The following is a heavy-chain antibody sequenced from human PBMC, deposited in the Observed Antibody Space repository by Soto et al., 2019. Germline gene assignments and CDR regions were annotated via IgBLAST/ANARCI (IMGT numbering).Heavy chain of an antibody. J-gene: IGHJ4*02. Sequence: GASVKASCKASGYTFTSYGINWVRQAPGQGLEWMGWITAYNGNTNYAQKLQGRVTMTTDTSTSTAYMELRSLRSDDTAVYYCARVEYSYHYFDYWGQGTLVTVSS. V-gene: IGHV1-18*01. CDR3: ARVEYSYHYFDY. CDR1: GYTFTSYG. CDR2: ITAYNGNT. D-gene: IGHD5-18*01.